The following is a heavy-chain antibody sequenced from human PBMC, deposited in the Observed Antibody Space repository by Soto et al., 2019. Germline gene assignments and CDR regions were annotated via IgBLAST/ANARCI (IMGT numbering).Heavy chain of an antibody. V-gene: IGHV1-69*01. J-gene: IGHJ6*02. D-gene: IGHD3-10*01. CDR1: GGTFRTHG. CDR3: AGERESMTVNNMRRALDV. CDR2: NIPIFDIV. Sequence: QVQLVQSGAEVMKPGTSVIVSCKVSGGTFRTHGFSWVRQAPGQGLEWIGGNIPIFDIVAYAQKFQGRVTITADDSTNTAHMEMSGLTAEDTTVYFCAGERESMTVNNMRRALDVGGQGTTVTVSS.